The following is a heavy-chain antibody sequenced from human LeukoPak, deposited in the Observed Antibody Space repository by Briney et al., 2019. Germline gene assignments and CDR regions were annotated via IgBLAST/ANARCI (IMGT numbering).Heavy chain of an antibody. CDR2: ISYGGSNK. D-gene: IGHD2-2*01. Sequence: GGSLRLSCAASGFTFSSYGMHWVRQAPGKGLEWVAVISYGGSNKYYADSVKGRFTISRDNSKNTLYLQMNSLRAEDTAVYYCARAWGSTSSTGYFDYWGQGTLVTVSS. CDR3: ARAWGSTSSTGYFDY. J-gene: IGHJ4*02. CDR1: GFTFSSYG. V-gene: IGHV3-30*03.